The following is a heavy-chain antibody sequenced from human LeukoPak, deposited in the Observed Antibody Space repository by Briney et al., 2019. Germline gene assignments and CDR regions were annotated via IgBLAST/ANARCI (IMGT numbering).Heavy chain of an antibody. Sequence: GRSLRLSCAASGFTSDDYAMHWVRQAPGKGLEWVSGISWNSGSIGYADSVKGRFTISRDNAKNSLYLQMNSLRAEDTALYYCAKAPDYGDSDYFDYWGQGTLVTVSS. D-gene: IGHD4-17*01. V-gene: IGHV3-9*02. CDR1: GFTSDDYA. CDR3: AKAPDYGDSDYFDY. J-gene: IGHJ4*02. CDR2: ISWNSGSI.